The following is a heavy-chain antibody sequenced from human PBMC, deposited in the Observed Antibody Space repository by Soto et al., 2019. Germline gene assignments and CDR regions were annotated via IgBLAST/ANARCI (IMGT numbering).Heavy chain of an antibody. CDR1: GGSISNAAYS. CDR3: ARERGGYGLFDS. CDR2: IYPSGMP. V-gene: IGHV4-30-2*01. Sequence: QLQLQESGSGLVTPSHTLSLTCTVSGGSISNAAYSWSWIRQPPGKGLEWIGYIYPSGMPFYNPSLRSRVTISIDRSNDQFSLNLKSVTAADTAVYYCARERGGYGLFDSWGQGTRVTVSS. J-gene: IGHJ4*02. D-gene: IGHD5-18*01.